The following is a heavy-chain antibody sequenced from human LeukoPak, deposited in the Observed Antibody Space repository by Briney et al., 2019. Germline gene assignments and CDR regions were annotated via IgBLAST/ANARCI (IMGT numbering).Heavy chain of an antibody. D-gene: IGHD5-12*01. CDR2: MSYDGSHK. CDR1: GFTFTSYT. V-gene: IGHV3-30*04. J-gene: IGHJ4*02. Sequence: GGSLRLSCVASGFTFTSYTMYWVRQAPGKGLEWVAVMSYDGSHKFHADSVKGRFTISRDNSKNTVYLQVNSLRDEDTAIYYCARDVGGYAFDYWGQGTLVTVSS. CDR3: ARDVGGYAFDY.